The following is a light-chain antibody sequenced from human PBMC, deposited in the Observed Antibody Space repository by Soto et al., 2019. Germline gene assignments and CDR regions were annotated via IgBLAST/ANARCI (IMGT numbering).Light chain of an antibody. CDR1: QTVRNNY. CDR2: DAS. J-gene: IGKJ4*01. V-gene: IGKV3-20*01. CDR3: QQFSSYPVT. Sequence: EFVLTQSPGTLSLSPGERATLSCRASQTVRNNYLAWYQQKPGQAPRLLIYDASSRATGIPDRFSGGGSGTDFTLTISRLEPEDFAVYYCQQFSSYPVTFGRATKVDIK.